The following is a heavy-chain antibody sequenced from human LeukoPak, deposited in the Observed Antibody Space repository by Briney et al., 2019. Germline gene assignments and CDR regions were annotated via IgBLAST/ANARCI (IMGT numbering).Heavy chain of an antibody. V-gene: IGHV4-31*03. Sequence: PSQTLSLTCTVSGGSISSGGYSWSWVRQHPEKGLEWIGYIYYSGTAYYNPSPKSRVTMSVDTSKTQFSLKLDSVTAADTAVYYCARFSNDHGVKFDYWGQGTLVTVSS. J-gene: IGHJ4*02. CDR3: ARFSNDHGVKFDY. D-gene: IGHD4-17*01. CDR2: IYYSGTA. CDR1: GGSISSGGYS.